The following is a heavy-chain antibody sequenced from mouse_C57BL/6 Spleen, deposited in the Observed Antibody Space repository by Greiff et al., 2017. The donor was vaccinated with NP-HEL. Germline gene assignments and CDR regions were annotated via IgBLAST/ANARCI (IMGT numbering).Heavy chain of an antibody. Sequence: QVQLQQSGAELVRPGASVKLSCKASGYTFTDYYINWVKQRPGQGLEWIARIYPGSGNTYYNEKFKGKATLTAEKSSSTAYMQLSSLTSEDSAVYFGARQRRLPFDYWGQGTTLTVSS. CDR1: GYTFTDYY. CDR2: IYPGSGNT. V-gene: IGHV1-76*01. J-gene: IGHJ2*01. D-gene: IGHD3-2*02. CDR3: ARQRRLPFDY.